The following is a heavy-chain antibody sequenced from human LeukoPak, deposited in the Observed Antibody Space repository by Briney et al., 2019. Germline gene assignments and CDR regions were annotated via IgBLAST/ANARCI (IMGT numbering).Heavy chain of an antibody. Sequence: ASVKVSCKASGYTFTGYYMHWVRQAPGQGLEWMGWISAYNGNTNYAQKLQGRVTMTTDTSTSTAYMELRSLRSDDTAVYYCARDSGSYSHYFDYWGQGTLVTVSS. CDR1: GYTFTGYY. CDR3: ARDSGSYSHYFDY. V-gene: IGHV1-18*04. D-gene: IGHD1-26*01. J-gene: IGHJ4*02. CDR2: ISAYNGNT.